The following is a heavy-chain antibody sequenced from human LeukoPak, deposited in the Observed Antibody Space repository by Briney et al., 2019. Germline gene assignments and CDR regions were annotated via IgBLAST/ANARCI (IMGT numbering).Heavy chain of an antibody. D-gene: IGHD2-21*01. CDR1: GFTFSSYG. J-gene: IGHJ4*02. CDR2: ISYDGSNK. Sequence: PGESLKISCAASGFTFSSYGMHWVRQAPGKGLEWVAVISYDGSNKYYADSVKGRFTISRDNSKNTLYLQMNSLRAEDTAVYYCAKAYCGGDCYSRSYYFDYWGQGTLVTVSS. V-gene: IGHV3-30*18. CDR3: AKAYCGGDCYSRSYYFDY.